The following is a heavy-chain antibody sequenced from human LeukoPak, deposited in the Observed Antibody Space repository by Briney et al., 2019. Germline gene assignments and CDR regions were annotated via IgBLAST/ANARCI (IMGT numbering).Heavy chain of an antibody. CDR1: GGTFISYA. V-gene: IGHV1-69*01. J-gene: IGHJ3*02. Sequence: GSSVKVSCKASGGTFISYAISWVRQAPGQGLEWMGGIIPIFGTANYAQKFQGRVTITADESTSTAYMELSSLRSEDTAVYYCARPGVTTMIVVADAFDIWGQGTMVTVSS. CDR3: ARPGVTTMIVVADAFDI. CDR2: IIPIFGTA. D-gene: IGHD3-22*01.